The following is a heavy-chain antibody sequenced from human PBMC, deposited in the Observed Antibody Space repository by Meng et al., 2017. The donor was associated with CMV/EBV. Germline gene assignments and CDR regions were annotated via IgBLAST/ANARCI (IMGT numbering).Heavy chain of an antibody. D-gene: IGHD2-2*01. J-gene: IGHJ6*02. V-gene: IGHV3-30*02. CDR1: GFTFSSYG. CDR3: AKSISTLQVYGMDV. Sequence: GESLKISCAASGFTFSSYGMHWVRQAPGKGLEWVAFIRYDGSNKYYADSVKGRFTISRDNSKNTLYLQMNSLRAEDTAVYYCAKSISTLQVYGMDVCGQGTTVTVSS. CDR2: IRYDGSNK.